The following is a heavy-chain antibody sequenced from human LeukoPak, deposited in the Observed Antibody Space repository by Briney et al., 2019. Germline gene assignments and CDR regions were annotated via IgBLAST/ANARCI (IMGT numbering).Heavy chain of an antibody. V-gene: IGHV4-59*01. D-gene: IGHD3-22*01. CDR1: GGSISSYY. CDR2: IYYSGST. CDR3: ATRRGYDSSGYYFDY. Sequence: SETLSLTRTVSGGSISSYYWSWIRQPPGKGLEWIGYIYYSGSTNYNPSLKSRVTISVDTSKNQFSLKLSSVTAADTAVYYCATRRGYDSSGYYFDYWGQGTLVTVSS. J-gene: IGHJ4*02.